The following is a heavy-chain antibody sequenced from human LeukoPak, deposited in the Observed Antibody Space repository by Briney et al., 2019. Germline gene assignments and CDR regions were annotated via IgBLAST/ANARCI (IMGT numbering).Heavy chain of an antibody. CDR2: ISAYNGNT. J-gene: IGHJ5*02. V-gene: IGHV1-18*01. D-gene: IGHD2-2*01. CDR1: GYTFTSYG. CDR3: ARGPLYCSSTSCYFDWFDP. Sequence: ASVEVSCKASGYTFTSYGISWVRQAPGQGLEWMGWISAYNGNTNYAQKLQGRVTMTTDTSTSTAYMELRSLRSDDTAVYYCARGPLYCSSTSCYFDWFDPWGQGTLVTVSS.